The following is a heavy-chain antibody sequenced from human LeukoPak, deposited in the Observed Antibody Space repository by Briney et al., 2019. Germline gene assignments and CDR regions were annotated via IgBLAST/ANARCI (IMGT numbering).Heavy chain of an antibody. CDR3: ARYIAAAGKGYYYYYMDV. J-gene: IGHJ6*03. V-gene: IGHV1-2*06. Sequence: GASVKGSCKASGYTFTSYYMHWVRQAPGQGLEWMGRINPNSGGTNYAQKFQGRVTMTRDTSISTAYMELSRLRSDDTAVYYCARYIAAAGKGYYYYYMDVWGKGTTVTVSS. CDR1: GYTFTSYY. CDR2: INPNSGGT. D-gene: IGHD6-13*01.